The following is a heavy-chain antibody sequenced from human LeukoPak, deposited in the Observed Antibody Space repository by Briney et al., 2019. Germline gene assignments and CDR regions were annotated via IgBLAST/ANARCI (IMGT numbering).Heavy chain of an antibody. CDR2: ISGSGSTT. CDR3: AREEGGDCSRTSCYTSS. D-gene: IGHD2-2*02. J-gene: IGHJ4*02. CDR1: GFTFGDYY. V-gene: IGHV3-11*01. Sequence: GESLKISCAASGFTFGDYYMSWIRQAPGKGLEWVSYISGSGSTTYYADSVKGRFTISRDNAKNSLYLQMNSLRVEDTAVYYCAREEGGDCSRTSCYTSSWGQGTQVTVST.